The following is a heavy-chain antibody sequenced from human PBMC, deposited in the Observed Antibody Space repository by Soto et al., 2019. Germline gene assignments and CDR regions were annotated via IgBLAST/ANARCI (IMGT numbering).Heavy chain of an antibody. D-gene: IGHD2-15*01. CDR2: ISGGGGST. Sequence: GGSLRLSCAASGFTFSTYAMTWVRQAPGKGLEWVSGISGGGGSTDYADSVKGWFTISRDNSKNTLYLQMNSLRAEDTAVYYCAKGGCSGGSCPMGFDSWGQGTLVTVSS. J-gene: IGHJ4*02. CDR3: AKGGCSGGSCPMGFDS. CDR1: GFTFSTYA. V-gene: IGHV3-23*01.